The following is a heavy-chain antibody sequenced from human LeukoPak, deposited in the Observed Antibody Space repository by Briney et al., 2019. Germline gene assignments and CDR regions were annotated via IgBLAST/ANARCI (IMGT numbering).Heavy chain of an antibody. CDR3: ARHFGYCSSTSCYALPIDY. CDR2: IYPGDSDT. D-gene: IGHD2-2*03. CDR1: GYSFTTYW. J-gene: IGHJ4*02. V-gene: IGHV5-51*01. Sequence: GESLKISCKGSGYSFTTYWICWVRQMPGKGLEWMGVIYPGDSDTSYSPSFQGQVTISVDKSIITAYLQWSSLKASDTAMYYCARHFGYCSSTSCYALPIDYWGQGTLVTVSS.